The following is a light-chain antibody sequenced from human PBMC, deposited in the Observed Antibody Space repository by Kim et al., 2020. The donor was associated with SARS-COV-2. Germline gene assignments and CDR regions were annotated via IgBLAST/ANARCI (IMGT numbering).Light chain of an antibody. CDR1: SSDVGSYNL. V-gene: IGLV2-23*01. CDR2: EGS. Sequence: QSALTQTASVSGSPGQSITISCTGTSSDVGSYNLVSWYQQHPGKAPKLMIYEGSKRPSGVSNRFSGSKSGNTASLTISGLQAEDEADYYCCSYAGSLVFGGGTQLTVL. CDR3: CSYAGSLV. J-gene: IGLJ3*02.